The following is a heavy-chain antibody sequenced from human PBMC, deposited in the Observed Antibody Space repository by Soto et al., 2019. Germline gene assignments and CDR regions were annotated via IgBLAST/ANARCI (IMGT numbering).Heavy chain of an antibody. D-gene: IGHD3-22*01. CDR2: IRSKAYGGTT. CDR1: GFTFGDYA. Sequence: HPGGSLRLSCTASGFTFGDYAMSWFRQAPGKGLEWVVFIRSKAYGGTTEYAASVKGRFTISRDDSKSIAYLQINSLKTEDTAVYYCTRAYYYEGSGYGIPGYWGQGTLVTVSS. CDR3: TRAYYYEGSGYGIPGY. J-gene: IGHJ4*02. V-gene: IGHV3-49*03.